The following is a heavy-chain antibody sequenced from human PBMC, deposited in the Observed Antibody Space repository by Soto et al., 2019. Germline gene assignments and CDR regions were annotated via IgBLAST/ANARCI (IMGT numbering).Heavy chain of an antibody. CDR2: VYYTGTT. CDR3: ARNWNLALVPAAYFDS. J-gene: IGHJ4*02. D-gene: IGHD2-2*01. CDR1: NFSVLTSIYY. Sequence: LSLTCTVSNFSVLTSIYYWAWIRQPPGKGLEWVGTVYYTGTTYYNPSLQSRVTISIDTSKNQFSLNLNSVTAADTAVYYCARNWNLALVPAAYFDSWGQGXLVTVPS. V-gene: IGHV4-39*01.